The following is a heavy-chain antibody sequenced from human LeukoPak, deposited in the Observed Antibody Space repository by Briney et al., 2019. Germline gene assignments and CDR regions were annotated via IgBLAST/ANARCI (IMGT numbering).Heavy chain of an antibody. CDR3: TSRGFILPLDAFDV. CDR1: GGPITRSAYY. Sequence: PSETLSLTCTVSGGPITRSAYYWVWVRQSPGRGLEWLGSIYSNGDTYYNPSFESRVTIAIETSKNQFSLKMTSVTAADTAAYYCTSRGFILPLDAFDVWGQGTRVAVSS. J-gene: IGHJ3*01. CDR2: IYSNGDT. V-gene: IGHV4-39*01. D-gene: IGHD2/OR15-2a*01.